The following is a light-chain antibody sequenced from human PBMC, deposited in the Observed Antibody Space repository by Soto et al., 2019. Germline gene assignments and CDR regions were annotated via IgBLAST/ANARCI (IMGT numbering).Light chain of an antibody. CDR3: HQYGTSPWT. Sequence: EIILTQSPDTLSLSPGERATLSCRASQTVSSNYLAWCQQRPGQAPRLLIYAASIRATGIPDRFSGGGSGTDFTLTISRLQPEDFAVYYCHQYGTSPWTFGQGTKVDIK. V-gene: IGKV3-20*01. CDR2: AAS. CDR1: QTVSSNY. J-gene: IGKJ1*01.